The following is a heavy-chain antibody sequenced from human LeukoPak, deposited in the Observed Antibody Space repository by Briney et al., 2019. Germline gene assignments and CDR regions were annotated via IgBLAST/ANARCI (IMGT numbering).Heavy chain of an antibody. CDR2: IIPIFGTA. J-gene: IGHJ1*01. V-gene: IGHV1-69*13. Sequence: ASVKVSCKASGGTFSSYAISWVRQAPGQGLEWMGGIIPIFGTANYAQKFQGRVTITADESTSTAYMELSSLRSEDTAVYYCARDSPDSCSGGSCYFYFQHWGQGTLVTASS. D-gene: IGHD2-15*01. CDR3: ARDSPDSCSGGSCYFYFQH. CDR1: GGTFSSYA.